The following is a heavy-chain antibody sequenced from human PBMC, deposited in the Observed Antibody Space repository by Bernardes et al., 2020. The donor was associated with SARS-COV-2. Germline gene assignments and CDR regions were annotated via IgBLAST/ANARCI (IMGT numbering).Heavy chain of an antibody. J-gene: IGHJ4*02. Sequence: SESLSLTCTVSAGSLSSSYCSWIRQPPGKGLEWIGFIFSIVTPNYNPSLKSRFTISIATSKNQFSLKLSSVTAADAAVYYCARRATVTAGDYYFDYWGQGTLVTVSS. V-gene: IGHV4-59*08. CDR2: IFSIVTP. D-gene: IGHD4-17*01. CDR3: ARRATVTAGDYYFDY. CDR1: AGSLSSSY.